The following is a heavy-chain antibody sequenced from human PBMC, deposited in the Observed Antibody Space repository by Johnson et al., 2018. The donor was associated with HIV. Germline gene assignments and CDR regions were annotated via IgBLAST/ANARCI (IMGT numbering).Heavy chain of an antibody. V-gene: IGHV3-30-3*01. D-gene: IGHD6-19*01. J-gene: IGHJ3*02. CDR2: ISYDGSNK. CDR3: AKDNRQWLADAFDI. Sequence: QMQLVESGGGLVQPGGSLKLSCAASGFTFSGSAMHWVRQASGTGLEWVAVISYDGSNKYYADSVKGRFTISRDNSKNTLYLQMNSLRAEDTAVYYCAKDNRQWLADAFDIWGQGTMVTVSS. CDR1: GFTFSGSA.